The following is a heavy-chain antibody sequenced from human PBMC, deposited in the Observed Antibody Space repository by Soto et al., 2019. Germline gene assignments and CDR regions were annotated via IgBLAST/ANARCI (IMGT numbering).Heavy chain of an antibody. J-gene: IGHJ4*02. CDR1: GGSISSGGYS. V-gene: IGHV4-30-2*01. Sequence: SETLSLTCAVSGGSISSGGYSWSWIRQPPGKGLEWIGYIYHSGSTYYNPSLKSRVTISVDRSKNQFSLKLSSVTAADTAVYYCARVSSFIQWGQGTLVIVSS. CDR3: ARVSSFIQ. CDR2: IYHSGST. D-gene: IGHD3-16*01.